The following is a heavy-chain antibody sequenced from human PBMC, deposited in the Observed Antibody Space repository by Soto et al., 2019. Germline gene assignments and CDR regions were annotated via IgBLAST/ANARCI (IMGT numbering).Heavy chain of an antibody. CDR1: GFTFSTYA. CDR2: VSGSGGYT. CDR3: ARDLGDYDDY. Sequence: GGSLRLSCAASGFTFSTYAMSWVRQAPGRGLEWVSTVSGSGGYTYYAESVKGRFTISRDNSKNTLYLQMNSLRAEDTAVYYCARDLGDYDDYWGQGTLVTVSS. V-gene: IGHV3-23*01. D-gene: IGHD7-27*01. J-gene: IGHJ4*02.